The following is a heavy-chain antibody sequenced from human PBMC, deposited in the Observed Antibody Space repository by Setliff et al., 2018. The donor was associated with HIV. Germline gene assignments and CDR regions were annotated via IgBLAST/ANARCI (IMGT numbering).Heavy chain of an antibody. CDR2: IRSKTDGGTA. CDR1: GFTFSGAE. CDR3: ATAPGYYDSSPFDW. Sequence: GGSLRLSCAASGFTFSGAEIHWVRQAAGKGLEWVGRIRSKTDGGTADYAAPVRGRFTFSRDDSKNTVYLQMNSLKTEDTAVYYCATAPGYYDSSPFDWWGPGTLVTVAS. J-gene: IGHJ4*02. V-gene: IGHV3-15*01. D-gene: IGHD3-22*01.